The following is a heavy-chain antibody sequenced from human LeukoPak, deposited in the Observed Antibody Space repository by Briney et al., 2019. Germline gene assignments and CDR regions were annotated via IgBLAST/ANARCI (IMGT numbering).Heavy chain of an antibody. CDR2: INPSGGST. V-gene: IGHV1-46*01. CDR3: ARDLVGATVDY. CDR1: GYTFTSYY. J-gene: IGHJ4*02. D-gene: IGHD1-26*01. Sequence: ASVKVSCKASGYTFTSYYMHWVRQAPGQGLEWMGIINPSGGSTSYAQKFQGRVTITRDTSTSTVYMELSSLRSEDTAVYYCARDLVGATVDYWGQGTLVTASS.